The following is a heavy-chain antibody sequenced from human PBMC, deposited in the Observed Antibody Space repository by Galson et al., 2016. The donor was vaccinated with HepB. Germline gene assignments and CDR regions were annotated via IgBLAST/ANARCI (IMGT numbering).Heavy chain of an antibody. CDR3: AREAIAAAGTHDAFDI. CDR1: GFSVSSNY. V-gene: IGHV3-53*01. D-gene: IGHD6-13*01. J-gene: IGHJ3*02. Sequence: SLRLSCAASGFSVSSNYIIWVRQAPGKELEWVSAIYSGGSTYYADAVKGHFTVSRDNPKNTVYLQMNSLRAEDTAVYYCAREAIAAAGTHDAFDIWGQGTMVTVSS. CDR2: IYSGGST.